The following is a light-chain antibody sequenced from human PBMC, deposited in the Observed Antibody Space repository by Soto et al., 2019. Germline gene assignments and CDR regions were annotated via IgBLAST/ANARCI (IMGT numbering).Light chain of an antibody. V-gene: IGKV3-15*01. CDR3: QQYNNWPQT. CDR1: QSVRRN. Sequence: EIEMTQSPATLSVSPGERATLSCRASQSVRRNLAWYQQKPGQAPRLLIYGASTRATGIPARFSGSGSGTEFPLTISSPQSEDFAVYFCQQYNNWPQTFGQGTKVEIK. J-gene: IGKJ1*01. CDR2: GAS.